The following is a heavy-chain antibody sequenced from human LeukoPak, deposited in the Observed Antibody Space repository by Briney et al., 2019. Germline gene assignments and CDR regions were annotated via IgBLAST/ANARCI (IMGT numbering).Heavy chain of an antibody. Sequence: GGSLRLSCAVSGFIFRNYAMSWVRQAPGKGLEWVSDVSGSGSRTYYADSVKGRFTISRDNAKNSLYLQMNRLRAEDTALYYCVRSVGGPRGLWFDPWGQGTLVTVSS. CDR1: GFIFRNYA. J-gene: IGHJ5*02. D-gene: IGHD3-10*01. CDR3: VRSVGGPRGLWFDP. V-gene: IGHV3-23*01. CDR2: VSGSGSRT.